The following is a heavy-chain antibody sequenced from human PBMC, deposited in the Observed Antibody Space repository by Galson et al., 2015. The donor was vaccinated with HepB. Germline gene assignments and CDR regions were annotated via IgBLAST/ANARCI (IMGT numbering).Heavy chain of an antibody. CDR1: GYSFTHYW. V-gene: IGHV5-51*03. J-gene: IGHJ4*02. Sequence: SGAEVKKPGESLKISCKGSGYSFTHYWVGWGRQMPGQGLEWMGIIYPGDSDTKYSPSFQGQVTISADNSITPGSLQWISLKASDTAIYYCARDYGGNSGYFDYWGQGTLVTVST. CDR2: IYPGDSDT. CDR3: ARDYGGNSGYFDY. D-gene: IGHD4-23*01.